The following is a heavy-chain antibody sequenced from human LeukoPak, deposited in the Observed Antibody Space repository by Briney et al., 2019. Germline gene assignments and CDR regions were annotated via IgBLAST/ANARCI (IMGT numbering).Heavy chain of an antibody. Sequence: KPSETLSLTCTVSGGSISSSSYYWGWLRQPPGKGLEWIGSIYYSGNTYYNPSLKSRVTISVDTSKNQFSLNLNSVTAADTAVYYCARGGGFDAFDIWGQGTMVTVSS. V-gene: IGHV4-39*01. D-gene: IGHD2-15*01. CDR3: ARGGGFDAFDI. CDR2: IYYSGNT. CDR1: GGSISSSSYY. J-gene: IGHJ3*02.